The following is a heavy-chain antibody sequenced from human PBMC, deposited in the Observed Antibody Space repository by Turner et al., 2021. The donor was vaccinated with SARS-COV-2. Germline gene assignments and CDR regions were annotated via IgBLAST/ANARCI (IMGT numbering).Heavy chain of an antibody. D-gene: IGHD3-22*01. V-gene: IGHV3-7*03. CDR1: GFTFTNHW. J-gene: IGHJ4*02. CDR2: ISQDGSQK. CDR3: ARDSGYYRFDF. Sequence: EVQLVESGGGLVQPGGSLRLSCAASGFTFTNHWIGWGRQGPGEGLEWVAIISQDGSQKNYVDSLRGRFTISRDNAKQSLYLQMNSLRADDTAVYYCARDSGYYRFDFWGQGTLVTVSS.